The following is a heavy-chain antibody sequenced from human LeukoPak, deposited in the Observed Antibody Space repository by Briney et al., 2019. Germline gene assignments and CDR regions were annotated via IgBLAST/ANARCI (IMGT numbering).Heavy chain of an antibody. J-gene: IGHJ6*03. CDR1: GVSISSYY. V-gene: IGHV4-59*01. D-gene: IGHD6-13*01. Sequence: SETLSLTCTVSGVSISSYYWSWIRQPPGKGLEWIGYIYYSGSTNYNPSLKSRVTISVATSKNQFSLKLSSVTAADTAVYYCARVLYSSSFYYYYYMDVWGKGTTVTISS. CDR3: ARVLYSSSFYYYYYMDV. CDR2: IYYSGST.